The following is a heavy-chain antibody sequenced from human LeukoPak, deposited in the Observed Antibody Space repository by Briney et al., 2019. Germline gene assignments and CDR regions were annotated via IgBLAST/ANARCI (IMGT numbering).Heavy chain of an antibody. D-gene: IGHD6-25*01. CDR3: ARGPVAAVWNY. Sequence: GSLRLSCAASGFTFSSYAMSWVRQPPGKGLEWIGEINHSGSTNYNPSLKSRVTISVDTSKNQFSLKLSSVTAADTAVYYCARGPVAAVWNYWGQGTLVTVSS. J-gene: IGHJ4*02. CDR2: INHSGST. V-gene: IGHV4-34*01. CDR1: GFTFSSYA.